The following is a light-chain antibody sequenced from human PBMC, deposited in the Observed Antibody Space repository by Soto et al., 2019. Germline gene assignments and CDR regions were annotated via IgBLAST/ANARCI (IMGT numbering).Light chain of an antibody. CDR2: FDD. V-gene: IGLV1-36*01. J-gene: IGLJ2*01. Sequence: QSVLTQPPSVSGAPRQRVSISCSGATSNIGNNAVNWYQQLPGKAPKLLIYFDDLMPSGVSDRFSGSKSVTSASLAISGLQSEDEADYYCAAWDDSLNVVLFGGGTKLTVL. CDR3: AAWDDSLNVVL. CDR1: TSNIGNNA.